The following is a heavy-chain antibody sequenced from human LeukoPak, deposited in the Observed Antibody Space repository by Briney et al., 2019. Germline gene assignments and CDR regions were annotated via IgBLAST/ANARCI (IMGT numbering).Heavy chain of an antibody. V-gene: IGHV3-21*01. CDR3: ARDHYDSSGPPEDY. Sequence: GGSLRLSCAASGFTFSSYSMNWVRQAPGKGLEWVSSISSSSSYIYYADSVKGRFTISRDNAKNSLYLQMNSLRAEDTALYYCARDHYDSSGPPEDYWGQGTLVTVSS. D-gene: IGHD3-22*01. CDR2: ISSSSSYI. CDR1: GFTFSSYS. J-gene: IGHJ4*02.